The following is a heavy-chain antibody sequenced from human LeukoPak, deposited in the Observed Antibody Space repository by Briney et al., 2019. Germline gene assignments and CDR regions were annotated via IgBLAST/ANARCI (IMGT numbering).Heavy chain of an antibody. CDR3: ARGKRFLEWLSTPVSYYYGMDV. J-gene: IGHJ6*02. Sequence: PGGSLRLSCAASGFTFSNAWMNWVRQVPGKGLEWVGRIKSKTDDGTTAYAAPVKGRFTISRDDSKNTLYLQMSSLRAEDTAVYYCARGKRFLEWLSTPVSYYYGMDVWGQGTTVTVSS. D-gene: IGHD3-3*01. CDR1: GFTFSNAW. CDR2: IKSKTDDGTT. V-gene: IGHV3-15*07.